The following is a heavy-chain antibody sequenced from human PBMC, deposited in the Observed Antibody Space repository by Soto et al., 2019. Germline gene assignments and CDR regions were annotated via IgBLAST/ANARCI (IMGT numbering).Heavy chain of an antibody. CDR3: ARGRPHYDFWSGYPDY. D-gene: IGHD3-3*01. V-gene: IGHV1-8*01. CDR2: MNPNSGNT. CDR1: GYTFTSYD. J-gene: IGHJ4*02. Sequence: QVQLVQSGAEVKKPGASVKVSCKASGYTFTSYDINWVRQATGQGLEWMGWMNPNSGNTGYAQKFQGRVTMTRNSSISTAYMELSSLRSADTAVYYCARGRPHYDFWSGYPDYWGQGTLVTVSS.